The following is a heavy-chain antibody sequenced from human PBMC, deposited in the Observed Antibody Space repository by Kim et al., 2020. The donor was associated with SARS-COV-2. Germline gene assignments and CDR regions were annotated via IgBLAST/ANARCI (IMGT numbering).Heavy chain of an antibody. V-gene: IGHV1-69*13. J-gene: IGHJ6*02. CDR1: GGTFSSYA. CDR2: IIPIFGTA. D-gene: IGHD4-17*01. CDR3: AREGVRDYGDPPGYYGMDV. Sequence: SVKVSCKASGGTFSSYAISWVRQAPGQGLEWMGGIIPIFGTANYAQKFQGRVTITADESTSTAYMELSSLRSEDTAVYYCAREGVRDYGDPPGYYGMDVWGQGTTVTVSS.